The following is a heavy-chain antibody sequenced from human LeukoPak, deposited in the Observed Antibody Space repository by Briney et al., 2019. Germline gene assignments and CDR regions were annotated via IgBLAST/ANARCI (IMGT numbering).Heavy chain of an antibody. CDR1: GGSISSSSYY. V-gene: IGHV4-39*01. CDR2: IYYRGST. J-gene: IGHJ5*02. CDR3: ARGPRFGELLWHWFDP. Sequence: SETLSLTCTVSGGSISSSSYYWGWIRQPPGKGLEWIGSIYYRGSTYYNPSLKSRVTISVDTSKNQFSLKLRSVTAADTAVYYCARGPRFGELLWHWFDPWGQGTLVTVSS. D-gene: IGHD3-10*01.